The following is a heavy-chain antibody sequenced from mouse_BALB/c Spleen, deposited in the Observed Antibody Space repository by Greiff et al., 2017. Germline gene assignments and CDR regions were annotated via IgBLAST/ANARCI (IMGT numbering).Heavy chain of an antibody. Sequence: EVQLQQSGAELVRSGASVKLSCTASGFNIKDYYMHWVKQRPEQGLEWIGWIDPENGDTEYAPKFQGKATMTADTSSNTAYLQLSSLTSEDTAVYYCSAKYGNDYAMDYWGQGTSVTVSS. D-gene: IGHD2-10*02. CDR3: SAKYGNDYAMDY. J-gene: IGHJ4*01. CDR2: IDPENGDT. CDR1: GFNIKDYY. V-gene: IGHV14-4*02.